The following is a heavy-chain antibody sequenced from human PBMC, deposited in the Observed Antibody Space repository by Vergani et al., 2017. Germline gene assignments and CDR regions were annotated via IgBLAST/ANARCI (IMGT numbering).Heavy chain of an antibody. CDR1: GFTFSSYG. V-gene: IGHV3-48*01. J-gene: IGHJ4*02. Sequence: EVLLVESGGGFVQPGGSLRLSCAASGFTFSSYGINWVRQGPGRGWEWISYIAGSSSPKYYADSVKGRFPIYRDNAMNSLYLEMNSLRAGDTAVYYCARRMSAAVHSLVYWGQGTLVTVSS. D-gene: IGHD6-25*01. CDR3: ARRMSAAVHSLVY. CDR2: IAGSSSPK.